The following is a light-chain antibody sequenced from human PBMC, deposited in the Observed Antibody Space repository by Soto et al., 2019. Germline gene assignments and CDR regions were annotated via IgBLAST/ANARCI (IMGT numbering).Light chain of an antibody. CDR1: SGSIASNY. V-gene: IGLV6-57*03. Sequence: FMLTQPHSVPESPGKTITIPCTRSSGSIASNYVQWYQQRPGRAPTTVIYEDNQRPSGVPDRFSGSIESSSNSASLTISGLRTEDEADYYCQSEVFGGGTKLTVL. CDR3: QSEV. J-gene: IGLJ3*02. CDR2: EDN.